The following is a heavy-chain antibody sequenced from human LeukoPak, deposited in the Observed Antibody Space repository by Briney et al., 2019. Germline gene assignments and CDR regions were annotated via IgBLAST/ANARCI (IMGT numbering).Heavy chain of an antibody. CDR3: ARASNYGDYLI. CDR2: INPNSGGT. J-gene: IGHJ3*02. V-gene: IGHV1-2*04. D-gene: IGHD4-17*01. CDR1: GYTFTGYY. Sequence: ASVKVSCKASGYTFTGYYMHWVRQAPGQGLEWMGWINPNSGGTNYAQKFQGWVTMTRDTSISTAYMELSGLRSDDTAVYYCARASNYGDYLIWGQGTMVTVSS.